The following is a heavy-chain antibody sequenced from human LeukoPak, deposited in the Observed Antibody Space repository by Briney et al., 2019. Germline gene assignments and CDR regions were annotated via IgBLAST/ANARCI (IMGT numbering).Heavy chain of an antibody. CDR1: GFTFRSYW. CDR3: ARESTRYCSGGSCYSSSSFDY. CDR2: INHYGSEK. V-gene: IGHV3-7*01. D-gene: IGHD2-15*01. Sequence: GGSLRLSCAASGFTFRSYWMSWVRQAPGKGLEWVANINHYGSEKYYVDSVKGRFTVSRDNAKNSLYLQMNSLRAEDTAVYYCARESTRYCSGGSCYSSSSFDYWGQGTLVTVSS. J-gene: IGHJ4*02.